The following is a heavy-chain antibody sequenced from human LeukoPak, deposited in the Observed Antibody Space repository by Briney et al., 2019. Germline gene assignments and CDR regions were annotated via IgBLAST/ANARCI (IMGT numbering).Heavy chain of an antibody. CDR2: FDPEDGET. D-gene: IGHD6-13*01. CDR1: GYTFTGYY. Sequence: ASVKVSCKASGYTFTGYYMHWVRQAPGQGLEWMGGFDPEDGETIYAQKFQGRVTMTEDTSTDTAYMELSSLRSEDTAVYYCAKSSSWYYYGMDVWGQGTTVTVSS. J-gene: IGHJ6*02. V-gene: IGHV1-24*01. CDR3: AKSSSWYYYGMDV.